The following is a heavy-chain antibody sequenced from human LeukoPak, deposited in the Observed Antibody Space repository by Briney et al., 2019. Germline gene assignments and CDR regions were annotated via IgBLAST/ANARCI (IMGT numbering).Heavy chain of an antibody. CDR1: GGSISSYY. Sequence: TETLSLTCTVSGGSISSYYWSWIRQPPGKGLEWIGYIYYSGSTKYKPSLKSRVTISVDTSKNQFSLKLSSVTAADTAVYYCARGRFLDAFDIWGQGTMVTVSS. D-gene: IGHD3-3*01. J-gene: IGHJ3*02. CDR3: ARGRFLDAFDI. V-gene: IGHV4-59*01. CDR2: IYYSGST.